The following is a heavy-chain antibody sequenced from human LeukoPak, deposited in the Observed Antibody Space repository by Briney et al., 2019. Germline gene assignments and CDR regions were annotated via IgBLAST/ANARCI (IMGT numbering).Heavy chain of an antibody. CDR1: GFTFSSYG. D-gene: IGHD5-12*01. J-gene: IGHJ6*03. CDR2: IWYDGSNK. Sequence: GGSLRLSCAASGFTFSSYGMHWVRQAPGKGLEWVAVIWYDGSNKYYADSVKGRFTISRVNSKNTLYLQMNSLRAEDTAVYYCAKDPGATISNYYYYMDVWGKGTTVTVSS. V-gene: IGHV3-33*06. CDR3: AKDPGATISNYYYYMDV.